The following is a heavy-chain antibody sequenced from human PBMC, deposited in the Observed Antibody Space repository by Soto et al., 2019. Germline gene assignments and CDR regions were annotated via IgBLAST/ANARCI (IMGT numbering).Heavy chain of an antibody. CDR1: GFSFSNYA. CDR2: ISESGWST. V-gene: IGHV3-23*01. CDR3: AKHGVVVVAPFDP. D-gene: IGHD2-15*01. J-gene: IGHJ5*02. Sequence: GSLRLSCAVSGFSFSNYAMSWVRQAPGKGLEWVSTISESGWSTYYADSVKGRFTISRDNSKNTLYLQMNCLRAEDTAKYYCAKHGVVVVAPFDPWGQGTPVTVSS.